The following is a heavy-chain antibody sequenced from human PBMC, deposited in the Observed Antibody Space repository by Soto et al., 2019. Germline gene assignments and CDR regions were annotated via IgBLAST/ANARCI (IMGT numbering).Heavy chain of an antibody. D-gene: IGHD2-15*01. CDR2: ISHDGSNK. CDR1: GFTFSNYG. V-gene: IGHV3-30*18. Sequence: QVQLVESGGGVVQPGRSLRLSCAGSGFTFSNYGLHRVRQTPGKGLEWVAFISHDGSNKYYADSVKGRFTISRDSSKSTLYLQMDSLRVEDTAVYYCAKDGAPRYCSGRSCHPAGAYWGQGTLVTVSS. J-gene: IGHJ4*02. CDR3: AKDGAPRYCSGRSCHPAGAY.